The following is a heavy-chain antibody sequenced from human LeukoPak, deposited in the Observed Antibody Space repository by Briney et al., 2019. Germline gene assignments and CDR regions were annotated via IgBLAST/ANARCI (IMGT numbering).Heavy chain of an antibody. J-gene: IGHJ6*02. V-gene: IGHV3-23*01. CDR2: ISAGGGST. D-gene: IGHD7-27*01. Sequence: HPGGSLRLSCAASGFTVSSNYMSWVRQAPGKGLEWVSGISAGGGSTYYADSVKGRFTISRDNSKNALYLQVNSLRAEDTAVYYCAKDWGVWGQGTTVTVSS. CDR1: GFTVSSNY. CDR3: AKDWGV.